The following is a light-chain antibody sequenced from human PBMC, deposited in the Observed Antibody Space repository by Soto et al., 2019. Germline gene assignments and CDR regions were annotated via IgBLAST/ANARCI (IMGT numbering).Light chain of an antibody. CDR3: LQYNNWPLT. CDR2: GAS. J-gene: IGKJ4*01. V-gene: IGKV3-15*01. Sequence: EIVLTQSPGTLSLSQGERAILCCRASQSVSSDLAWYQQKPGQAPRLLIYGASTRATGFPARFGGSGSGTEFTLTISSLQSEDFAVYYCLQYNNWPLTFGGGTKVDIK. CDR1: QSVSSD.